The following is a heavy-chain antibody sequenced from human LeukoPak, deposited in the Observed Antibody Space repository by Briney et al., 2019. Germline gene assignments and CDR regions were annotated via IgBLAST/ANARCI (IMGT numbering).Heavy chain of an antibody. CDR2: IYYSGST. CDR1: GGSISSSSYY. J-gene: IGHJ6*03. Sequence: SETLSLTCTVSGGSISSSSYYWGWIRQPPGKGLEWIGSIYYSGSTYYNPSLKSRVTISVDTSKNQFSLKLTSVTAADTAVYYCARTTEGGYTYGYFYYYYMDVWGKGTTVTISS. D-gene: IGHD5-18*01. CDR3: ARTTEGGYTYGYFYYYYMDV. V-gene: IGHV4-39*07.